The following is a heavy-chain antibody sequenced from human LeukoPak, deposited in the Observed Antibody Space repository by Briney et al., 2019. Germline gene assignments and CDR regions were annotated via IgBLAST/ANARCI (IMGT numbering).Heavy chain of an antibody. CDR2: ISIISSYI. D-gene: IGHD3-16*01. CDR1: GFTFSSYS. CDR3: ARVPLGYYFDY. Sequence: GGSLRLSCAASGFTFSSYSMNWVRQAPGKGLEWVSSISIISSYIYYADSVKGRFTISRDNGKNSLYLQMNSLTAEDTAVYYCARVPLGYYFDYWGQGTLVTVSS. J-gene: IGHJ4*02. V-gene: IGHV3-21*01.